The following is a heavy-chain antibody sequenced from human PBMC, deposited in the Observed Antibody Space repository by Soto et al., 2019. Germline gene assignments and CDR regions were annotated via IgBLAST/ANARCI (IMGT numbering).Heavy chain of an antibody. Sequence: RLSCAASGFTFSSYGMHWVRQAPGKGLEWVAVISYDGSNKYYADSVKGRFTISRDNSKNTLYLQMNSLRAEDTAVYYCANTMSRGYSSSWYTYEYYYGMDVWGQGATVTVSS. J-gene: IGHJ6*02. D-gene: IGHD6-13*01. CDR1: GFTFSSYG. V-gene: IGHV3-30*18. CDR3: ANTMSRGYSSSWYTYEYYYGMDV. CDR2: ISYDGSNK.